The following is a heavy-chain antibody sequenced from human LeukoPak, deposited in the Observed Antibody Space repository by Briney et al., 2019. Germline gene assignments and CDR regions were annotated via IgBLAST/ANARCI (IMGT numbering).Heavy chain of an antibody. D-gene: IGHD3-10*01. CDR3: ARHTISDY. Sequence: GESLKISCKGSGYDFISYWIGWVRQMPGKGLEWMGRIDPSDSYTNYNPSFQGHVTISADKSISTAYLQWSSLMASDTAMYYCARHTISDYWGQGTQVTVSS. J-gene: IGHJ4*02. CDR1: GYDFISYW. V-gene: IGHV5-10-1*01. CDR2: IDPSDSYT.